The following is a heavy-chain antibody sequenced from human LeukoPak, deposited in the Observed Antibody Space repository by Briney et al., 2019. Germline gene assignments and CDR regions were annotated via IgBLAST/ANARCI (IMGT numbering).Heavy chain of an antibody. CDR3: AREQYSYGYRAVDAFDI. Sequence: RASVKVSCKASGYTFTSYYMHWVRQAPGQGLEWMGIINPSGGSTSYAQKFQGRVTMTRDTSTSTVYMELSSLRSEDTAVYYCAREQYSYGYRAVDAFDIWGQGTMVTVSS. D-gene: IGHD5-18*01. V-gene: IGHV1-46*01. CDR1: GYTFTSYY. CDR2: INPSGGST. J-gene: IGHJ3*02.